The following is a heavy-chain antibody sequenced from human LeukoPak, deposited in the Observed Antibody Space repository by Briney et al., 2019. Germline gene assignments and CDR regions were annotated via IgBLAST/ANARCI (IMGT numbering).Heavy chain of an antibody. CDR1: GGSISSSNW. CDR3: ATPDSSGYYYLY. J-gene: IGHJ4*02. V-gene: IGHV4-4*02. D-gene: IGHD3-22*01. Sequence: PSGTLSLTCAVSGGSISSSNWWSWVRQAPGKGLEWIGEIYHSGSTNYNPSLKSRVTISVDKSKNQFSLKLSSVTAADTAVYYCATPDSSGYYYLYWGQGTLVTVSS. CDR2: IYHSGST.